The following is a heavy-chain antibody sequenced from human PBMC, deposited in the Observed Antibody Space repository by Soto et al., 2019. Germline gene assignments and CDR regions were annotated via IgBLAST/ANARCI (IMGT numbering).Heavy chain of an antibody. V-gene: IGHV1-46*01. J-gene: IGHJ5*02. CDR1: GYTFTGYY. CDR2: INPDGGST. Sequence: ASVKVCCKASGYTFTGYYMHWVRQAPRQGLEWMGWINPDGGSTTYAQKFKGRITMTRDTSTSTVYMDLRSLRSEDTAVYYCAREKIYDFPRGTDLRGKGTLFTVSP. CDR3: AREKIYDFPRGTDL. D-gene: IGHD3-16*01.